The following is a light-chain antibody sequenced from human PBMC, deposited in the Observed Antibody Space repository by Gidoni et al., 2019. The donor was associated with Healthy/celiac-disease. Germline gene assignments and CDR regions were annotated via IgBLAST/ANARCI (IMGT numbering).Light chain of an antibody. Sequence: EIVLTPSPATLSLSPGERATLSCRASQSVSSYLAWYQQKPGQAPRLLIYDASNRATGIPARFSGSGSGTDFTLTISSLEPEDFAVYYCQQRSNWPFTFXPXTKVDIK. J-gene: IGKJ3*01. V-gene: IGKV3-11*01. CDR3: QQRSNWPFT. CDR2: DAS. CDR1: QSVSSY.